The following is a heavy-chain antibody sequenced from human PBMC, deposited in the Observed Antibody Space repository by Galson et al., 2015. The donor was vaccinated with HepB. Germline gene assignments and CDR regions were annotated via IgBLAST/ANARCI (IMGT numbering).Heavy chain of an antibody. J-gene: IGHJ4*02. V-gene: IGHV3-73*01. Sequence: SLGLSCAGSGFTFSDSAISWVRQASGKGLEWVGRIRSEANSYATAYAASMKGRFTISRADSKNTAYLQMNGLKTEDTAVYYCTSPRGDSGSVDYWGQGTLVTVSS. CDR3: TSPRGDSGSVDY. CDR1: GFTFSDSA. D-gene: IGHD1-26*01. CDR2: IRSEANSYAT.